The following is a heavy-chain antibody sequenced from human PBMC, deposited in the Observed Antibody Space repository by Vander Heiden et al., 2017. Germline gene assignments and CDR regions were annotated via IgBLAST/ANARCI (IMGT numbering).Heavy chain of an antibody. CDR1: GYSFTSYW. D-gene: IGHD3-22*01. CDR3: ARPAYYYDSSGQITGNAFDI. Sequence: EVQLVQSGAEVKKPGESLKISCKGSGYSFTSYWLGWVRQMPGKGLEWMGIIYPGDSDTRYSPSFQGQVTISADKSISTAYLQWSSLKASDTAMYYCARPAYYYDSSGQITGNAFDIWGQGTMVTVSS. V-gene: IGHV5-51*01. J-gene: IGHJ3*02. CDR2: IYPGDSDT.